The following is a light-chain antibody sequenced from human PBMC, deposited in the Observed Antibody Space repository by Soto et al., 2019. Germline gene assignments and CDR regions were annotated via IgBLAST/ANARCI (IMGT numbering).Light chain of an antibody. CDR3: EAWDASWNEHG. Sequence: QSVLTQAPSVSGTPGQRVTITCSGSSSNIGRNSVNWYQHLPGTAPXLLTHGTNPRPSGVPDRFSGSKSGTSASLAIMGLQPEDEADYSCEAWDASWNEHGFG. CDR1: SSNIGRNS. CDR2: GTN. V-gene: IGLV1-44*01. J-gene: IGLJ7*01.